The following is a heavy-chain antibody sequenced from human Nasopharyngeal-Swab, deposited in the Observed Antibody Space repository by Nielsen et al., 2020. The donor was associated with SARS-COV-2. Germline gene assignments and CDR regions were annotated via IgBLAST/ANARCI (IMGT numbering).Heavy chain of an antibody. CDR2: ISYDGSNK. D-gene: IGHD1-1*01. CDR3: AKAILHGYSRNYSGGTWFDP. Sequence: GGSLRLSCAASGFTFSSYGMHWVRQAPGKGLEWVAIISYDGSNKYYTDSVKGRFTISRDNSKNTLYLQMNSLRAEDTAVYYCAKAILHGYSRNYSGGTWFDPWGQGTLVIVSS. J-gene: IGHJ5*02. CDR1: GFTFSSYG. V-gene: IGHV3-30*18.